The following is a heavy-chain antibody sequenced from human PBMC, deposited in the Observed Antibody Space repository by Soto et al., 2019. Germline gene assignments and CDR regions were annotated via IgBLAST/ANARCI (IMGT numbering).Heavy chain of an antibody. V-gene: IGHV2-5*02. Sequence: ESCPTLVNPTQTLTLTCTFSGFSLSTSGVGXGWIRQPPGKALEWLALIYWDDDKRYSPSLKSRLTITKDTSKSQVVLTMTNMDPVDTATYYCAHNGRSGGTYYDFWSGLSWFDPWGQGTLVTVSS. CDR2: IYWDDDK. D-gene: IGHD3-3*01. CDR3: AHNGRSGGTYYDFWSGLSWFDP. CDR1: GFSLSTSGVG. J-gene: IGHJ5*02.